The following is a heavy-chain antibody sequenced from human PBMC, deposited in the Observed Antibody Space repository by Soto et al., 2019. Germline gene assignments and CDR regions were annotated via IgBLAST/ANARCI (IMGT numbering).Heavy chain of an antibody. CDR1: GFSLANYP. CDR2: SSPRGDTI. CDR3: AKGPHTNVGWPYYFES. Sequence: GGSLRLSCVASGFSLANYPMNWVRRTPGKGLEWISYSSPRGDTIYYADSVEGRFTISRDNARNLLSLHMSSLRDEDSALYYCAKGPHTNVGWPYYFESWGQGVPVTVSS. J-gene: IGHJ4*02. V-gene: IGHV3-48*02. D-gene: IGHD6-19*01.